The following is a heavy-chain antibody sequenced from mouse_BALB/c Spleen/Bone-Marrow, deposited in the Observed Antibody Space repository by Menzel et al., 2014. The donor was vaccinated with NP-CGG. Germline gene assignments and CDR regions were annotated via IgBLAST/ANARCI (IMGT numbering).Heavy chain of an antibody. V-gene: IGHV1S132*01. CDR1: GYTFTNYW. D-gene: IGHD1-1*01. J-gene: IGHJ4*01. CDR3: ARHYYGSSDAMDY. CDR2: IFPGTGTT. Sequence: VQLVESGAELVKPGASVKLSCKTSGYTFTNYWIQWVKQRPGQGPGWIGEIFPGTGTTYYNEKFKGKATLTIDTSSSTAYMQLSSLTSEDSAVYFCARHYYGSSDAMDYWGQGTSVTVSS.